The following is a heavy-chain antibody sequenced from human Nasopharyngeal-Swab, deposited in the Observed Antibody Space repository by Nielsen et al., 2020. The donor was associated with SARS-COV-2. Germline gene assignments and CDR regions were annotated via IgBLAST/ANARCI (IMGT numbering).Heavy chain of an antibody. CDR2: IYYSGST. CDR1: GGSISSSSYY. V-gene: IGHV4-39*01. D-gene: IGHD6-13*01. CDR3: ARRDSSTLYFDY. Sequence: SETLSLTCTVSGGSISSSSYYWGWIRQPPGKGLEWIGSIYYSGSTYYNPSLKSRVTISVDTSKNQFSLKLSSVTAADTAVYYYARRDSSTLYFDYWGQGTLVTVSS. J-gene: IGHJ4*02.